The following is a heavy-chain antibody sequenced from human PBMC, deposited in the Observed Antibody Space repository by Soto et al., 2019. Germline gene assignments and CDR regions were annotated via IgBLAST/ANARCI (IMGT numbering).Heavy chain of an antibody. CDR1: GYTFTSYA. J-gene: IGHJ6*02. CDR2: INAGNGNT. D-gene: IGHD3-3*01. CDR3: ARANTIFGVVDPYYYGMDV. V-gene: IGHV1-3*01. Sequence: ASVKVSCKASGYTFTSYAMHWVRQAPGQRLEWMGWINAGNGNTKYSQKFQGRVTITRDTSASTAYMELSSLRSEDTAVYYCARANTIFGVVDPYYYGMDVWGQGTTVTVSS.